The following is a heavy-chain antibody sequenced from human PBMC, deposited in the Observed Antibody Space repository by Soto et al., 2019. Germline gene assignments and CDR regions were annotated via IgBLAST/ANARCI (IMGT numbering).Heavy chain of an antibody. CDR1: GYTFTGYY. D-gene: IGHD6-25*01. CDR2: INPNSGGT. J-gene: IGHJ6*02. V-gene: IGHV1-2*04. CDR3: ARAGGSRYSGAGDYYYYGMDG. Sequence: ASVKVSCKASGYTFTGYYMHWVRQAPGQGLEWMGWINPNSGGTNYAQKFQGWVTMTRDTSISTAYMELSRLRSDDTAVYYCARAGGSRYSGAGDYYYYGMDGWGQGTTVTVSS.